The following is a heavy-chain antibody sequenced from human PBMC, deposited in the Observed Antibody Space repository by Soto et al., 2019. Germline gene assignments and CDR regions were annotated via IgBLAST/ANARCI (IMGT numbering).Heavy chain of an antibody. CDR3: VRDVANGMDV. CDR2: MYYRGST. D-gene: IGHD2-21*01. J-gene: IGHJ6*02. V-gene: IGHV4-59*01. CDR1: GGSIDRYY. Sequence: SETLSLTCTVSGGSIDRYYWSWIRQPPGKGLEWIGYMYYRGSTNYNPSLKSRVNISVDTSKNQFSLKLSSVTAADTAVYYCVRDVANGMDVWGQGTTVTVSS.